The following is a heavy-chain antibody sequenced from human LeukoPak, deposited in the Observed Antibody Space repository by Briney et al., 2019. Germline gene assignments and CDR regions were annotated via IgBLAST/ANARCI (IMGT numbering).Heavy chain of an antibody. V-gene: IGHV3-23*01. CDR2: ISGSGGST. CDR3: AKGRAAGRANWLDP. CDR1: GFTFSSYA. D-gene: IGHD6-13*01. J-gene: IGHJ5*02. Sequence: GGSLRLSCAASGFTFSSYAMSWVRQAPGKGLEWVSAISGSGGSTYYADSVKGRFTISRDNSKNTLYLQMNSLRAEDTAVYYCAKGRAAGRANWLDPWGQGTLVTVSS.